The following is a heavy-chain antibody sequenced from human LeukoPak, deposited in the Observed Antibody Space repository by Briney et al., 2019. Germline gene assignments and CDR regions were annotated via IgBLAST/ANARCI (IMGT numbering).Heavy chain of an antibody. D-gene: IGHD2-2*01. V-gene: IGHV4-34*01. CDR3: ARGPVGTSLGYYYYMDV. CDR1: SESFSGGY. CDR2: ISDNEGI. J-gene: IGHJ6*03. Sequence: SETLSLTCSVYSESFSGGYWSWIRQPPGKGLDWIGEISDNEGIKYSPSLKGRVTISVDTSKNQFSLKLSSVTAADTAVYYCARGPVGTSLGYYYYMDVWGKGTTVTVSS.